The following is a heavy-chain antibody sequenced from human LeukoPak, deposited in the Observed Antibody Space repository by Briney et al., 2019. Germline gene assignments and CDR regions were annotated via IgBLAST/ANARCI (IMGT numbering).Heavy chain of an antibody. CDR2: INPNSGGT. CDR1: EYTFSVYH. V-gene: IGHV1-2*02. CDR3: ASLSCSSTSCYEG. J-gene: IGHJ4*02. D-gene: IGHD2-2*01. Sequence: ASVKVSCKASEYTFSVYHIHWVRQAPGQGLEWMGWINPNSGGTNYAQKFQGRVTMTRDTSISTAYMELSRLRSDDTAVYYCASLSCSSTSCYEGWGQGTLVTVSS.